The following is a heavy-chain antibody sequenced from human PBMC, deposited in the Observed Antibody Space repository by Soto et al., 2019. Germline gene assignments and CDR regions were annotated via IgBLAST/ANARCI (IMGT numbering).Heavy chain of an antibody. CDR1: GFTFDDYA. CDR3: AKGYYDFWRDDAFDI. J-gene: IGHJ3*02. V-gene: IGHV3-9*01. CDR2: ISWNSGSI. D-gene: IGHD3-3*01. Sequence: DVQLVESGGGLVQPGRSLRLSCAASGFTFDDYAMHWVRQAPGKGLEWVSGISWNSGSIGYADSVKGRFTISRDNAKNSLYLQMNSLRAEDTALYYCAKGYYDFWRDDAFDIWGQGTMVTVSS.